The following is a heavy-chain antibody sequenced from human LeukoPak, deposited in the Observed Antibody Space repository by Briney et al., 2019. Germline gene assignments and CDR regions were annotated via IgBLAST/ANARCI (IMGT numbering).Heavy chain of an antibody. CDR2: ISPNSDVT. CDR1: GYTFTGYY. J-gene: IGHJ5*02. Sequence: ASVEVSCKASGYTFTGYYIHWVRQAPGQGLEWMGWISPNSDVTNYGQKFQGRVTMTRDTSISTAYIELSRLKYDDTAVYYCARGHYADNVGNWFDPWGQGTLVTVSS. D-gene: IGHD4-17*01. CDR3: ARGHYADNVGNWFDP. V-gene: IGHV1-2*02.